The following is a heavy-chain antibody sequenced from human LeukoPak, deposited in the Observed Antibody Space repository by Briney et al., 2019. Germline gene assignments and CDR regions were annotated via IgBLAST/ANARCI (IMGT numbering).Heavy chain of an antibody. CDR1: GGSISSYY. Sequence: SETLSLTCTVSGGSISSYYWNWIRQPPGKGLEWIGYIYYSGSTNYNPSLKSRVTISVDTSKNQFSLKLSSVTAADTAVYYCARAPSEWLRLFDYWGQGTLVTVSS. CDR3: ARAPSEWLRLFDY. D-gene: IGHD5-12*01. J-gene: IGHJ4*02. V-gene: IGHV4-59*01. CDR2: IYYSGST.